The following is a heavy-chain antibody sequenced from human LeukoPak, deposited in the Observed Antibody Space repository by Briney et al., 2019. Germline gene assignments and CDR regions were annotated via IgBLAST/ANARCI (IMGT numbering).Heavy chain of an antibody. V-gene: IGHV1-46*01. CDR2: INPSGGST. Sequence: ASVKVSCKASGTTFSSYAVGWVRQAPGQGLEWMGIINPSGGSTSYAQKFQGRVTMTRDMSTSTVYMELSSLRSEDTAVYYCARGYSSSFGGTVDWFDPWGQGTLVTVSS. J-gene: IGHJ5*02. CDR3: ARGYSSSFGGTVDWFDP. D-gene: IGHD6-6*01. CDR1: GTTFSSYA.